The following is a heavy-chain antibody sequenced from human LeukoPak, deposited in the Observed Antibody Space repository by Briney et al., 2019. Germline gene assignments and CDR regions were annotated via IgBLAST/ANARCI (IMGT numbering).Heavy chain of an antibody. V-gene: IGHV1-18*01. CDR2: ISAYNGNT. CDR1: GYTFTDYG. D-gene: IGHD2-15*01. J-gene: IGHJ5*02. CDR3: ARDCSSGTCYFFP. Sequence: ASVKVSCKASGYTFTDYGISWVRQAPGQGLEWMGWISAYNGNTNYAQKFQGRVTMTTDTSTSTAYMEPRSLRSDDTAVYYCARDCSSGTCYFFPCGQGTLVTVSS.